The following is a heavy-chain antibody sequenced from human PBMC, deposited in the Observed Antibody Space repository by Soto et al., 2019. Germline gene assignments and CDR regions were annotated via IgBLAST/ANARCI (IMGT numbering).Heavy chain of an antibody. J-gene: IGHJ6*02. V-gene: IGHV1-2*02. Sequence: QVPLVQSGAEVKEPGDSVMVSCEASGYTFTAYYIHWVRRAPGQGLEWMGWINPKFGDTTYAQDFQGRVSMTRDMAISTVYMELSRLTSDDTAIYYCARNMDYYYGRGSGNGHGVWGQGTTVTVFS. D-gene: IGHD3-10*02. CDR1: GYTFTAYY. CDR3: ARNMDYYYGRGSGNGHGV. CDR2: INPKFGDT.